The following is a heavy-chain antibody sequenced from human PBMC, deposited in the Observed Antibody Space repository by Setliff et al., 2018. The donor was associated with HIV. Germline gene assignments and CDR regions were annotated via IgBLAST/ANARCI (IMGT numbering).Heavy chain of an antibody. V-gene: IGHV1-46*01. CDR1: GYTFTSYY. Sequence: ASVKVSCKASGYTFTSYYVHFVRQAPGQGPEWMGIIIPNGGSTNYAQKFEGRVAMTADTSTNNVHMYLSSLRSEDTAIYYCARGGPGSSFGYDWFDPWGQGTPVTVSS. CDR3: ARGGPGSSFGYDWFDP. J-gene: IGHJ5*02. CDR2: IIPNGGST. D-gene: IGHD5-18*01.